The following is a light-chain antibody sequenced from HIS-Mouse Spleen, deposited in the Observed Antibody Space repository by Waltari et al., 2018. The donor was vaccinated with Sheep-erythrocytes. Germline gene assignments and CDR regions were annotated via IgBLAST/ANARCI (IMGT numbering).Light chain of an antibody. CDR2: AAS. V-gene: IGKV1-9*01. CDR3: QQLNSYPHT. Sequence: DIQLTQPPSFLSASVGYRVTITCRASQGISSYLAWYQQKPGKAPKLLICAASTLQSGVPSRFSGSGSGTEFTLTISSLQPEDFATYYCQQLNSYPHTFGQGTKLEIK. J-gene: IGKJ2*01. CDR1: QGISSY.